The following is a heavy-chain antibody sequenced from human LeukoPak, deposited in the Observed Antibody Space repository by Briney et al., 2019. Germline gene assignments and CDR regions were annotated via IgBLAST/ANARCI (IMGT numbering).Heavy chain of an antibody. Sequence: PSETLSLTCTVSGGSISSSSYCWGWIRQPPGKGLEWIGSIYYSGSTYYNPSLKSRVTISVDTSKNRFSLKLSSVTAADTALYYCARAAYAYGDFDYWGQGTLVTVSS. D-gene: IGHD4-17*01. J-gene: IGHJ4*02. CDR2: IYYSGST. CDR3: ARAAYAYGDFDY. V-gene: IGHV4-39*07. CDR1: GGSISSSSYC.